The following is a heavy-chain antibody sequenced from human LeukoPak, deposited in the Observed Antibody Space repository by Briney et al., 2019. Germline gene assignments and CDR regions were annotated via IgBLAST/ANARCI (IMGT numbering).Heavy chain of an antibody. Sequence: GGSLRLSCAASGFIFSSYEMSWVRQAPGKGLEWVSYISRSSSNIYYADSVKGRFTISRDNAKNSLYLQMNSLRAEDTAMYYCARPLMYYYGSETYFWFDPWGQGTLVTVSS. V-gene: IGHV3-48*03. J-gene: IGHJ5*02. D-gene: IGHD3-10*01. CDR1: GFIFSSYE. CDR3: ARPLMYYYGSETYFWFDP. CDR2: ISRSSSNI.